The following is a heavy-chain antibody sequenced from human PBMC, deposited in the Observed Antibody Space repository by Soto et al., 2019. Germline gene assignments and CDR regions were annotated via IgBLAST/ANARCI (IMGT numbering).Heavy chain of an antibody. CDR2: IYPGDSDT. V-gene: IGHV5-51*01. D-gene: IGHD2-15*01. J-gene: IGHJ6*02. CDR1: GYIFTGYW. CDR3: ARHGGYCSGGSCYSLSYYYGMDG. Sequence: GGYLKLSCTGSGYIFTGYWIGWVSQMSGKGLELMGIIYPGDSDTRYSPSFQGQVTISADKSISTAYLQWSSLKASDTAMYYCARHGGYCSGGSCYSLSYYYGMDGWGQGTTVSVS.